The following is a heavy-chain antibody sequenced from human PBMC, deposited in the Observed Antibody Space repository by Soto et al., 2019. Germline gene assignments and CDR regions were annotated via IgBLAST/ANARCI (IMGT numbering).Heavy chain of an antibody. V-gene: IGHV1-18*01. CDR1: GYTFTSYG. D-gene: IGHD3-3*01. J-gene: IGHJ4*02. Sequence: ASVKVSCKASGYTFTSYGISWVRQAPGQGLEWMGWISAYNGNTNYAQKLQGRVTMTTDTSTSTAYMELRSLRSDDTAVYYCARDWNDFWSGCTNGFDYWGQGTLVTVSS. CDR2: ISAYNGNT. CDR3: ARDWNDFWSGCTNGFDY.